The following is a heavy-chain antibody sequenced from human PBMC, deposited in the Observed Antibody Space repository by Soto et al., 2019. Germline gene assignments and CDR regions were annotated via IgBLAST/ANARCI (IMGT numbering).Heavy chain of an antibody. Sequence: QVQVVQSGAEVKKPGASVKVSCKASGCTFSSYDINWVRQATGQGLEWMGWMNPNSGNTGYAQKFQGRVTMTRNTSIRTAYMELSSLRSDDTAVYYCARGYEGGLGYYFDYWGQGTLVTVSS. CDR2: MNPNSGNT. D-gene: IGHD6-19*01. CDR1: GCTFSSYD. CDR3: ARGYEGGLGYYFDY. J-gene: IGHJ4*02. V-gene: IGHV1-8*01.